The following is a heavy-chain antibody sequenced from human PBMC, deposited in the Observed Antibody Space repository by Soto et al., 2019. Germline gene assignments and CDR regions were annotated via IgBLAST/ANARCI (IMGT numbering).Heavy chain of an antibody. V-gene: IGHV3-7*01. CDR2: IKQDGSEK. J-gene: IGHJ3*02. D-gene: IGHD2-15*01. Sequence: EVQLVESGGGLVQPGGSLRLSCAASGFTFSSSWMSWVRQTPGKGLEWMANIKQDGSEKYYVDSVKGRFTISRDNAKNSLYLQMNSVRAEDTAVYSCARGGIGYCSGESCYYTAFDIWGLGTMVTVSS. CDR1: GFTFSSSW. CDR3: ARGGIGYCSGESCYYTAFDI.